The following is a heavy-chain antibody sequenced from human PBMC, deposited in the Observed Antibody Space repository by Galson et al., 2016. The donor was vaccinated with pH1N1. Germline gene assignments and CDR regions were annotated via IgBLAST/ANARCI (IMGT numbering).Heavy chain of an antibody. J-gene: IGHJ5*02. CDR2: ITTNGAGT. Sequence: YLATITTNGAGTFYTNSVKGRFTISRGNSKNTLYLQMDSLRVEDVGVYYCARGRDSYGFGSLFDPWGQGTLVTVSS. CDR3: ARGRDSYGFGSLFDP. V-gene: IGHV3-64*01. D-gene: IGHD5-18*01.